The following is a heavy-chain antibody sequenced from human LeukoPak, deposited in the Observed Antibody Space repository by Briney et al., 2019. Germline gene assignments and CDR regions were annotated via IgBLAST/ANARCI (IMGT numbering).Heavy chain of an antibody. Sequence: SETLSLTCAVYGGSFSGYYWSWIRQPPGKGLEWIGEINHSGSTNYNPSLKSRVTISVDTSKNQFLLKLSSVTAADTAVYYCARVRYYYYMDVWGKGTTVTVSS. CDR3: ARVRYYYYMDV. CDR1: GGSFSGYY. J-gene: IGHJ6*03. V-gene: IGHV4-34*01. CDR2: INHSGST.